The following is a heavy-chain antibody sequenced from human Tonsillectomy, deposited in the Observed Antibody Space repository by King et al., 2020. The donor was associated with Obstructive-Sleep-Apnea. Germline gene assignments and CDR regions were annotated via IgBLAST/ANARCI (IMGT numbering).Heavy chain of an antibody. Sequence: VQLVESGGGLVKPGGSLRLSCAASGITLSRYSMNWVRQAPGKGLEWVSSISSTSTYIYYADSLKGRFTISRDNAKNSLYLQMDSLRAEDTAVYYCASNQLRQFDYWGQGTLVTVSS. CDR2: ISSTSTYI. V-gene: IGHV3-21*01. CDR1: GITLSRYS. D-gene: IGHD1-1*01. CDR3: ASNQLRQFDY. J-gene: IGHJ4*02.